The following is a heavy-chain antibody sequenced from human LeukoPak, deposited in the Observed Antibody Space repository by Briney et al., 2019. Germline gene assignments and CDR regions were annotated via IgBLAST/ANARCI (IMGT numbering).Heavy chain of an antibody. D-gene: IGHD3-10*01. CDR2: IWYDGSNK. Sequence: GGSLRLSCAASGFTFSNYGIHWVRQAPGKGLEWVAVIWYDGSNKYYADSVKGRFTVSRDNSKNTLYLQMNSLRAEDTAVYYCARKRGFGNYYYYGMDVWGQGTTVTVSS. CDR1: GFTFSNYG. CDR3: ARKRGFGNYYYYGMDV. J-gene: IGHJ6*02. V-gene: IGHV3-33*01.